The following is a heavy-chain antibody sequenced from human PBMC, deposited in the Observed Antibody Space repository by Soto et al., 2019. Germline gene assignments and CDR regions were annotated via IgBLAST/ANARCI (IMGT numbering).Heavy chain of an antibody. J-gene: IGHJ4*02. D-gene: IGHD6-6*01. V-gene: IGHV1-58*01. CDR1: GITFRMTA. Sequence: ASVKVSCKASGITFRMTAVQWMRQARGQRLEWIGRIVVGTGSTTYAQIVQERIAITRDMSTNTAYMELSGLRPEDTALYYCAKHLSIAARSFDYWGRGAQVTVSS. CDR2: IVVGTGST. CDR3: AKHLSIAARSFDY.